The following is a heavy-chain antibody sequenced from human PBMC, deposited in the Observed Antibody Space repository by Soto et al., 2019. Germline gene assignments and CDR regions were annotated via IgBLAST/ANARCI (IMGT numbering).Heavy chain of an antibody. V-gene: IGHV4-59*01. J-gene: IGHJ4*02. CDR3: TKLQRRWLNSDY. Sequence: SETLSLTCTVSGGSISSYYWSWIRQPPGKGLEWIGYIYYSGSTNYNPSLKSRVTISVDTSKNQFSLKLSSVTAADTAVYYCTKLQRRWLNSDYWGQGTLVTVSS. D-gene: IGHD5-12*01. CDR1: GGSISSYY. CDR2: IYYSGST.